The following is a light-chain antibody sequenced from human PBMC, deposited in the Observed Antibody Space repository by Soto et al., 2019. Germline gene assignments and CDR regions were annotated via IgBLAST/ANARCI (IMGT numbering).Light chain of an antibody. J-gene: IGLJ1*01. CDR3: AASDESVNALYV. Sequence: QSVLTQPPSASGTPGQRVTFSCSGSTSNIESATVNWYQQLPGTAPTLLIFNNYQRPSGVPARLSGSRSATSASLAISGPQSEDGSDYYCAASDESVNALYVFRTGTTGPVL. CDR2: NNY. CDR1: TSNIESAT. V-gene: IGLV1-44*01.